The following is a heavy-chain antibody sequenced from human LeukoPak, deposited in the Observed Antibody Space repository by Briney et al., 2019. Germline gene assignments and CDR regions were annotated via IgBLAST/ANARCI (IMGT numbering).Heavy chain of an antibody. J-gene: IGHJ4*02. CDR2: INHSGST. V-gene: IGHV4-39*07. D-gene: IGHD2-15*01. CDR3: ARDIPRRSSGGISDY. Sequence: PSETLSLTCTVSGGSISSGGYYWSWIRQPPGKGLEWIGEINHSGSTNYNPSLKSRVTISVDTSKNQFSLKLSSVTAADTAVYYCARDIPRRSSGGISDYWGQGTLVTVSS. CDR1: GGSISSGGYY.